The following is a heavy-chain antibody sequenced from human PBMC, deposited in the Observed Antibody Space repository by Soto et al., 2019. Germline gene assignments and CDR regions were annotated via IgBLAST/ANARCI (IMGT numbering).Heavy chain of an antibody. D-gene: IGHD3-22*01. CDR3: ARDPSYYYESSGYSRFDY. CDR2: IYASGST. V-gene: IGHV4-4*07. Sequence: PSETLSFTCTVSGGSINSYYWNWIRQPAGKGLEWIGRIYASGSTNYNPSLKSRVTMSVDTSKDKFSLKLSSVTAADTAVYFCARDPSYYYESSGYSRFDYWGQGTLVTSPQ. CDR1: GGSINSYY. J-gene: IGHJ4*02.